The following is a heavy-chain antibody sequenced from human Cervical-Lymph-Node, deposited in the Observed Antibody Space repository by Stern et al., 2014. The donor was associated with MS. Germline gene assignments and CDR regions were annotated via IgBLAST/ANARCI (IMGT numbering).Heavy chain of an antibody. J-gene: IGHJ4*02. D-gene: IGHD3-3*01. CDR2: IYTSGST. Sequence: QVQLQESGPGLVKPSQTLSLTCTVSGGSISSGSYYWSWIRQPAGKGLEWIGRIYTSGSTNYNPSLKSRVTISVDTSKNQFSLKLGFVTAADTAVYYCASGPRLRFLEWLPDYWGQGTLVTVSS. CDR3: ASGPRLRFLEWLPDY. CDR1: GGSISSGSYY. V-gene: IGHV4-61*02.